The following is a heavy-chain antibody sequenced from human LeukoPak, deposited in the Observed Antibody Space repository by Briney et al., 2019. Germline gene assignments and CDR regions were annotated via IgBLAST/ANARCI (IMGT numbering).Heavy chain of an antibody. D-gene: IGHD3-22*01. CDR3: AREVGITMIVVVSREFDY. CDR1: GGSISSSSYY. CDR2: IYYSGST. V-gene: IGHV4-39*07. J-gene: IGHJ4*02. Sequence: SETLSLTCTVSGGSISSSSYYWGWIRQPPGKGLEWIGSIYYSGSTYYNPSLKSRVTISVDTSKNQFSLNLSSVTAADTAVYYCAREVGITMIVVVSREFDYWGQGTLVTVSS.